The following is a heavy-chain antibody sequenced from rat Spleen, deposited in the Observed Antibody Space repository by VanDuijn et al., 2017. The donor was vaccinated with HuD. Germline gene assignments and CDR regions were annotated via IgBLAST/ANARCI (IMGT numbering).Heavy chain of an antibody. Sequence: EVQLVESGGGLVQPGRSMKLSCAASGFTFSDYYMAWVRQAPKKGLEWVASISYEGSSTYYGDSVKGRFTISRDYAKSTLYLQMNSLRSEDTATYYCARQGDDYGSPYYFDYWGQGVMVTVSS. D-gene: IGHD1-3*01. CDR2: ISYEGSST. CDR3: ARQGDDYGSPYYFDY. CDR1: GFTFSDYY. J-gene: IGHJ2*01. V-gene: IGHV5-22*01.